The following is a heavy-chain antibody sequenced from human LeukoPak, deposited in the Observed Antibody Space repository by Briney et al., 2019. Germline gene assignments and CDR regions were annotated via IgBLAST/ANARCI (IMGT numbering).Heavy chain of an antibody. Sequence: PSETLSLTCTVSGGSISSYYWSWIRQPPGKGLEWIGYIYTSGSTNYNPSLKSRVTISVDTSKNQFSLKLSSVTAADTAVYYCAGGLSSIGLGYYYYHYMDVWGKGTTVTVSS. J-gene: IGHJ6*03. CDR2: IYTSGST. CDR3: AGGLSSIGLGYYYYHYMDV. D-gene: IGHD2-2*01. CDR1: GGSISSYY. V-gene: IGHV4-4*09.